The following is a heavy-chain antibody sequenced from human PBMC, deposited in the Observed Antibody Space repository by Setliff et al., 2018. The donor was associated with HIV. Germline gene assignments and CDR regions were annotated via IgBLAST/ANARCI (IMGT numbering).Heavy chain of an antibody. V-gene: IGHV4-34*01. CDR3: ARLTTTYYYDSSAYYHPV. CDR2: INHSGST. J-gene: IGHJ4*02. CDR1: GFSISSGFF. D-gene: IGHD3-22*01. Sequence: SETLSLTCAVSGFSISSGFFWSWIRQPPGKGLEWIGEINHSGSTNYNPSLKSRVTISVDTSKNQFSLKPSSVTAADTAVYYCARLTTTYYYDSSAYYHPVWGQGTLVTVS.